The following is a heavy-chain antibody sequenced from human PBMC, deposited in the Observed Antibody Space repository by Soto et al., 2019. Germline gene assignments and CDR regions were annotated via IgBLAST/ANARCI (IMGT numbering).Heavy chain of an antibody. CDR3: ASATSIAVAGKQT. J-gene: IGHJ5*02. D-gene: IGHD6-19*01. Sequence: QVQLVQSGGEVKKPGASVKVSCKASGDTVTKYGISWVRQAPGQGLEWLGWISFYNGHTNYALKFQDRITFTTDTTTSTASMELRSPTSDAATVYYCASATSIAVAGKQTWGQATLVTVSS. V-gene: IGHV1-18*01. CDR2: ISFYNGHT. CDR1: GDTVTKYG.